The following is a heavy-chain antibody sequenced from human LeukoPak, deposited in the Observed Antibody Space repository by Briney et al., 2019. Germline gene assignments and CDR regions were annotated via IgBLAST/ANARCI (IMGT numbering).Heavy chain of an antibody. J-gene: IGHJ3*02. V-gene: IGHV1-18*04. CDR1: GYTFTSYG. CDR2: ISAYNGNT. Sequence: ASVKVSCKASGYTFTSYGISWVRQAPGQGREWMGWISAYNGNTNYAQKLQGRVTMTTDTSTSTAYMELRSVRSDDTAVYYCARDRVAGNLDAFDIWGQGTMVTVSS. CDR3: ARDRVAGNLDAFDI. D-gene: IGHD6-19*01.